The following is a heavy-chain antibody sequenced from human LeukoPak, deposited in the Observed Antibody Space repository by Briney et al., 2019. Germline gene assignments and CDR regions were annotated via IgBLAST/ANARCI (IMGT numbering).Heavy chain of an antibody. CDR2: ISGSGDST. J-gene: IGHJ4*02. CDR3: TKWSGFGDD. V-gene: IGHV3-23*01. D-gene: IGHD3-10*01. Sequence: PGGSLRLFCAASGFTFSSNSMTWVRQTPGKGLEWVSGISGSGDSTFYADSVKGRFTISRDNSRNTLYLQMSSLRPEDTAVYYCTKWSGFGDDWGQGTLVTVSS. CDR1: GFTFSSNS.